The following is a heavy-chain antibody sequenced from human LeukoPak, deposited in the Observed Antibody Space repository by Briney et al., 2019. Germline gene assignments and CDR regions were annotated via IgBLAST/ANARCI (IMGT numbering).Heavy chain of an antibody. CDR2: ISGSGGST. J-gene: IGHJ4*02. Sequence: GGSLRLSCAASGFTFSIYAMNWVRQAPGKGLEWVSAISGSGGSTYYADSVKGRFTISRDNSKNTLYLQMNSLRAEDTAVYYCARDLDSGGYSSFDYWGQGTPVTVSS. CDR3: ARDLDSGGYSSFDY. CDR1: GFTFSIYA. D-gene: IGHD3-22*01. V-gene: IGHV3-23*01.